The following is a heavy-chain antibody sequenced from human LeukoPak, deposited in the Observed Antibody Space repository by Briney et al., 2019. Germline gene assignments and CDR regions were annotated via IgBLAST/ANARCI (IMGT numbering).Heavy chain of an antibody. CDR3: ARALKNQIAAAGTEDY. CDR2: INPNSGGT. CDR1: GYTFTGYY. J-gene: IGHJ4*02. D-gene: IGHD6-13*01. V-gene: IGHV1-2*02. Sequence: ASVKVSCKASGYTFTGYYMHWVRQAPGQGLEWMGWINPNSGGTNYAQKFQGRVTMTRNTSISTAYMELSSLRSEDTAVYYCARALKNQIAAAGTEDYWGQGTLVTVSS.